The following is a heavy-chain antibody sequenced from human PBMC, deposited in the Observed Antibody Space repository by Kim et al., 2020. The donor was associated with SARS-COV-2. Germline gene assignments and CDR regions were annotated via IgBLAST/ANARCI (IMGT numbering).Heavy chain of an antibody. D-gene: IGHD3-10*01. J-gene: IGHJ4*02. V-gene: IGHV1-58*01. CDR2: SVVGSGNT. CDR3: PADGMFYYGSGGYYSC. CDR1: GVTFTSYA. Sequence: SVKVSCKASGVTFTSYAVQWVRQARGQRLEWIGWSVVGSGNTNYAQKFQERVTITTDMSTSTAYMELSSLRSEDTAVYYCPADGMFYYGSGGYYSCWGQGTLVTVSA.